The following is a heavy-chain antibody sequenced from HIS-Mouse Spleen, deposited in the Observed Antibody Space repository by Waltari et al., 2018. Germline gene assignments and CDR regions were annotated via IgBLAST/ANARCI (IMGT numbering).Heavy chain of an antibody. J-gene: IGHJ4*02. V-gene: IGHV3-53*01. D-gene: IGHD3-10*01. CDR3: ARHYYYGSGSYYFDY. Sequence: PGKGLEWVSVIYSGGSTYYADSVKGRFTISRDNSKNTLYLQMNSLRAEDTAVYYCARHYYYGSGSYYFDYWGQGTLVTVSS. CDR2: IYSGGST.